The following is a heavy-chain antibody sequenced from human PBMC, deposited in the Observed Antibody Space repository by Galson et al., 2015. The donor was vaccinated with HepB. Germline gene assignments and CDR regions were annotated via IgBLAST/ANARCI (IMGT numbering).Heavy chain of an antibody. D-gene: IGHD1-1*01. CDR2: IFSSGEE. CDR1: GFSVSNARVG. CDR3: ARSQLVRRGVAIVSYMDV. Sequence: PALVKPTQTLTLTCTVSGFSVSNARVGVSWIRQPPGKALKWLAHIFSSGEESYSTSLKTRLTVLKDTSRSQVVLTMTNMDPVDTATYYCARSQLVRRGVAIVSYMDVWGKGTTVTVSS. J-gene: IGHJ6*03. V-gene: IGHV2-26*01.